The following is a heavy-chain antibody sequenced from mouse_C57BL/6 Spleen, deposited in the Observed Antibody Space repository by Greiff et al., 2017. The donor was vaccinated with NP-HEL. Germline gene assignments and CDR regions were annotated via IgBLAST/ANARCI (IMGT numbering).Heavy chain of an antibody. CDR3: ARSTGVNFDY. J-gene: IGHJ2*01. D-gene: IGHD4-1*02. CDR1: GFTFSDYG. Sequence: EVKLVESGGGLVKPGGSLKLSCAASGFTFSDYGMHWVRQAPEKGLEWVAYISSGSSTIYYADTVKGRFTISRDNAKNTLFLQMTSLRSEDTAMYYCARSTGVNFDYWGQGTTLTVSS. CDR2: ISSGSSTI. V-gene: IGHV5-17*01.